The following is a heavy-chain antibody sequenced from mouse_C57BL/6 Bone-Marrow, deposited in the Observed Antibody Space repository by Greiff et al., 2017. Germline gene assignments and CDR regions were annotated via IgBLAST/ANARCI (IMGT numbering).Heavy chain of an antibody. V-gene: IGHV3-6*01. CDR2: ISYDGSN. J-gene: IGHJ2*01. CDR3: ARDPLKDY. Sequence: EVQLVESGPGLVKPSQSLSLTCSVTGYSITSGYYWNWIRQFPGNKLEWMGYISYDGSNNYNPSLKNRISITRDTSKNQFFLKLNSVTTEDTATYYCARDPLKDYWGQGTTLTVSS. CDR1: GYSITSGYY.